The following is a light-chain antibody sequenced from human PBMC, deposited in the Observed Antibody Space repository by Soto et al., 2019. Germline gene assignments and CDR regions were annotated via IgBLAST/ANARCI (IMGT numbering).Light chain of an antibody. Sequence: QSALTQPPSASGSPGQSVTISCTGTSSDVGGYNYVSWYQQHPGKAPKLTIYEVTKRPSGVPDRFSGSKSGNTASLTVSGLQAEDEADYYCASYADSKDVLGTGTKLTVL. J-gene: IGLJ1*01. CDR2: EVT. CDR1: SSDVGGYNY. V-gene: IGLV2-8*01. CDR3: ASYADSKDV.